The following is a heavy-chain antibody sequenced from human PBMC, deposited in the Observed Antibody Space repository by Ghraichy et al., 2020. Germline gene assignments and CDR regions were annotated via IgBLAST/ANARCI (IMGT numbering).Heavy chain of an antibody. Sequence: GVLNISCAASGFTFNTYTMNWVRQAPGKGLEWVSSISSSSTYIHYADSVKGRFTISRDNAKNSLYLQVISLRAEDTAVYFCARDVPLGSVMAPFDYWGQGTLVTVSS. CDR2: ISSSSTYI. J-gene: IGHJ4*02. CDR3: ARDVPLGSVMAPFDY. CDR1: GFTFNTYT. D-gene: IGHD3-16*01. V-gene: IGHV3-21*01.